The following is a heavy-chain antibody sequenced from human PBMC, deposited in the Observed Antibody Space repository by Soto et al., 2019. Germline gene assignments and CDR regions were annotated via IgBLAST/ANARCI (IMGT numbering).Heavy chain of an antibody. CDR3: ARGGSSSDNGMDV. CDR2: ISSRSYTI. J-gene: IGHJ6*02. CDR1: GFSFSTYS. Sequence: EVQLVESGGGLVQPGGSLRLSCAASGFSFSTYSMNWVRQAPGKGLEWVSYISSRSYTIYYIDSVKGRFTISRDNAKSTLYLKMNSLREEDTAVYYCARGGSSSDNGMDVWGQGTTVTVSS. D-gene: IGHD6-6*01. V-gene: IGHV3-48*02.